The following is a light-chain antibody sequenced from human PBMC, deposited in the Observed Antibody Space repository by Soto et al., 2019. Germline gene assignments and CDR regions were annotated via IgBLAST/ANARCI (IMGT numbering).Light chain of an antibody. Sequence: QSALTQPASVSGSPGQSITISCTGTSSDVGGYNYVSWYQQHPGKAPKLMIYDVSNRPSGVSNRFSGSKSGNTASLTSSGFQAEDEGEYYCSSYTSSSTVVFGGGTQRTVL. CDR3: SSYTSSSTVV. CDR2: DVS. CDR1: SSDVGGYNY. V-gene: IGLV2-14*01. J-gene: IGLJ2*01.